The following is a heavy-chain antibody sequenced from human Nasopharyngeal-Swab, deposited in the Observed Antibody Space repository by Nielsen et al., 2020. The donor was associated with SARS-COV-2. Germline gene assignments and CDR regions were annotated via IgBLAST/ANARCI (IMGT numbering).Heavy chain of an antibody. V-gene: IGHV4-30-4*01. D-gene: IGHD6-13*01. Sequence: LRLSCTVSGGSISSGDYYWSWIRQPPGKGLEWIGYIYYSGSTYYNPSLKSRVTISVDTSKNQFSLKLSSVTAADTAVYYCAREGMYSSSLVDYWGQGTLVTVSS. CDR3: AREGMYSSSLVDY. J-gene: IGHJ4*02. CDR2: IYYSGST. CDR1: GGSISSGDYY.